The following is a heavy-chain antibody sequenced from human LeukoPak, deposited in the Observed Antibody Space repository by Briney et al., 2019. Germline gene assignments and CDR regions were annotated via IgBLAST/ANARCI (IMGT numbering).Heavy chain of an antibody. CDR3: ARDFPPYYDFWSGYDAFDI. V-gene: IGHV3-21*01. J-gene: IGHJ3*02. Sequence: PGGSLRLSCAASGFIFSSHGMNWVRQAPGKGLEWVSGITPSGDITYYADSVKGRFTISRDNAKNSLYLQMNSLRAEDTAVYYCARDFPPYYDFWSGYDAFDIWGQGTMVTVSS. D-gene: IGHD3-3*01. CDR1: GFIFSSHG. CDR2: ITPSGDIT.